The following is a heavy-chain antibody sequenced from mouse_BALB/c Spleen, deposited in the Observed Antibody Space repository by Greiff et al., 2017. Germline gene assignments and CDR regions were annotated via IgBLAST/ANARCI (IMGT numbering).Heavy chain of an antibody. D-gene: IGHD2-14*01. CDR3: AAHRYDAMDY. J-gene: IGHJ4*01. CDR1: GFSLSRYS. CDR2: IWGGGST. V-gene: IGHV2-6-4*01. Sequence: VKLKESGPGLVAPSQSLSITCTVSGFSLSRYSVHWVRQPPGKGLEWLGMIWGGGSTDYNSAIKSSMGICKDNSKSQVFLKMNSLQTDDTAMYYCAAHRYDAMDYWGQGTSVTVSS.